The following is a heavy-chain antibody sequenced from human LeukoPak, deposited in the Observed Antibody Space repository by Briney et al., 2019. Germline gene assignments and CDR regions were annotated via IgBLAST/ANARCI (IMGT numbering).Heavy chain of an antibody. CDR2: ISYDGSNK. Sequence: HPGGSLRLSCAASGFTFSSSAMHWVRQAPGKGLEWVAVISYDGSNKYYADSVKGRFTISRDNSKNTLYLQMNSLRAEDTAVYYCARDRRIVVVSSYYFDYWGQGTLVTVSS. CDR3: ARDRRIVVVSSYYFDY. CDR1: GFTFSSSA. J-gene: IGHJ4*02. D-gene: IGHD3-22*01. V-gene: IGHV3-30-3*01.